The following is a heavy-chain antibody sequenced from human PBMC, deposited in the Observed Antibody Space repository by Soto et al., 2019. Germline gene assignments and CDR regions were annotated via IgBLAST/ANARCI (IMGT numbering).Heavy chain of an antibody. CDR1: GGSISSYY. V-gene: IGHV4-59*08. J-gene: IGHJ5*02. D-gene: IGHD2-2*01. Sequence: SETLSLTCTVSGGSISSYYWSWIRQPPGRGLEWIGYIYYSGSTNYNPSLKSRVTISVDTSKNQFSLKLSSVTAADTAVYYCARLFGVVVPAAIVNWFEPWGQGTL. CDR2: IYYSGST. CDR3: ARLFGVVVPAAIVNWFEP.